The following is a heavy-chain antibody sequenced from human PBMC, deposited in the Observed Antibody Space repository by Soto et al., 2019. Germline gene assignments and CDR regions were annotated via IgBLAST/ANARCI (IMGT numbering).Heavy chain of an antibody. Sequence: SETLSLTCTVSGGSISSGDCYWSWILQPPGKGLELIWYIYYSGITYYNPSLKSRVTISVDTSKNQFSLKLSSVTAADTAVYYCARKSFSSGYDYWGQGTLVTVSS. J-gene: IGHJ4*02. CDR2: IYYSGIT. CDR1: GGSISSGDCY. CDR3: ARKSFSSGYDY. D-gene: IGHD3-22*01. V-gene: IGHV4-30-4*01.